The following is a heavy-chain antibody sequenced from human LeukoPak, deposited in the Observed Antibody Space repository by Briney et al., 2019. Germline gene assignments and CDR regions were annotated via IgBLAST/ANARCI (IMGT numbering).Heavy chain of an antibody. Sequence: PGRSLRLSCAASGFTFDDYAMHWVRQAPGKGLEWVSGISWNSGSIVCADCVKGRFTISRDNAKNSLYLQMNSLRAEDMALYYCAKDFGPEGGIAAAATPFDYWGQGTLVTVSS. D-gene: IGHD6-13*01. CDR2: ISWNSGSI. CDR3: AKDFGPEGGIAAAATPFDY. CDR1: GFTFDDYA. V-gene: IGHV3-9*03. J-gene: IGHJ4*02.